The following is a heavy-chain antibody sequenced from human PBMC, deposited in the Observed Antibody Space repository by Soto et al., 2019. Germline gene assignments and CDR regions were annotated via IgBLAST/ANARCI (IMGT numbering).Heavy chain of an antibody. Sequence: SETLSLTCTVSGGSISSGVYYWSWIRQHPGKGLEWIGYIYYSGSTYYNPSLKSRVTISVDTSKNQFSLKLSSVTAADTAVYYCARAPATYYYDSSGSTPMYYFDYWGQGTLVTVSS. CDR2: IYYSGST. D-gene: IGHD3-22*01. CDR3: ARAPATYYYDSSGSTPMYYFDY. V-gene: IGHV4-31*03. J-gene: IGHJ4*02. CDR1: GGSISSGVYY.